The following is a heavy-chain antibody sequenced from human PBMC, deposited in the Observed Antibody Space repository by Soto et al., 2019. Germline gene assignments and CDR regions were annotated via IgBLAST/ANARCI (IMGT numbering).Heavy chain of an antibody. CDR1: GGSISCGGYY. CDR2: IYYSGST. CDR3: ARGLTRVRGVIHTPYFDY. Sequence: QVQLQESGPGLVKPSQTLSLTCTVSGGSISCGGYYWSWIRQHPGKGLEWIGYIYYSGSTYYNPSPMSAVAISVDTSKTPFSLKRSSVTAADTAVYYGARGLTRVRGVIHTPYFDYWGQRTLVTVSS. D-gene: IGHD3-10*01. V-gene: IGHV4-31*01. J-gene: IGHJ4*02.